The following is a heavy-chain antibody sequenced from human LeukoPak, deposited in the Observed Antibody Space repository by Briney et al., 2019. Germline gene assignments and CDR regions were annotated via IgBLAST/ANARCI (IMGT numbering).Heavy chain of an antibody. CDR3: ARTGDYYYAY. Sequence: PGGSLRLPCAASGFTFSSYWMQWVRQAPGKGLVWVSRINSDGSTTNYADSVKGRFTISRDNAKNTLYLQMNSLRDEDTAVYYCARTGDYYYAYWGQGTLVTVSS. CDR1: GFTFSSYW. V-gene: IGHV3-74*01. J-gene: IGHJ4*02. D-gene: IGHD3-3*01. CDR2: INSDGSTT.